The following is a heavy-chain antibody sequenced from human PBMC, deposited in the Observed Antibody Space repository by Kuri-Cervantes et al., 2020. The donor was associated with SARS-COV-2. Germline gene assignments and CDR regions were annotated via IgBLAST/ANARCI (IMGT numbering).Heavy chain of an antibody. V-gene: IGHV6-1*01. CDR2: TYYRSKWYN. Sequence: SQTLSLTCAISGDSVSSDSAAWNWIRQSPSRGLEWLGRTYYRSKWYNDCAPSVKTRIGITPDTSKNQFSVQLNSVTPEDTAVYYCARAGWSNFAIKAFDIWGQGTKVTVSS. CDR1: GDSVSSDSAA. D-gene: IGHD3-3*02. CDR3: ARAGWSNFAIKAFDI. J-gene: IGHJ3*02.